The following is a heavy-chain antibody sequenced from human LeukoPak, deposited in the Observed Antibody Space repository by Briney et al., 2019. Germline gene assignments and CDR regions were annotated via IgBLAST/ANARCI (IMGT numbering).Heavy chain of an antibody. CDR3: ARFVRVRATIDY. J-gene: IGHJ4*02. D-gene: IGHD1-26*01. V-gene: IGHV1-8*01. CDR1: GYTFTSYD. CDR2: MNPNSGNT. Sequence: VASVKVSCKASGYTFTSYDINWVRQATGQGLEWMGWMNPNSGNTGYAQKFQGRVTMTRNTSISTAYMELSSLRSEDTAVYYCARFVRVRATIDYWGQGTLVTVSS.